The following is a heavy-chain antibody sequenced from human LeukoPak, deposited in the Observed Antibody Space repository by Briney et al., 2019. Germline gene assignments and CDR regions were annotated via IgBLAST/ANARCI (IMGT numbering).Heavy chain of an antibody. CDR1: GGSISSYY. CDR2: IYYSGST. J-gene: IGHJ4*02. V-gene: IGHV4-59*08. CDR3: ARHLPHYDILTGYHNYFDY. Sequence: SETLSLTCTVSGGSISSYYWSWIRQPPGKGLEWIGYIYYSGSTNYNPSLKSRVTISVDTSKNQFSLKLSSVTAADTAVYYCARHLPHYDILTGYHNYFDYWGQGTLVTVSS. D-gene: IGHD3-9*01.